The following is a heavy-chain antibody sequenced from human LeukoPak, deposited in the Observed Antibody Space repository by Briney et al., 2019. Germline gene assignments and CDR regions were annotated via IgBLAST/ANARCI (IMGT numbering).Heavy chain of an antibody. V-gene: IGHV3-23*01. CDR1: GFTLRNYG. D-gene: IGHD5-18*01. CDR2: ISGSGGTT. Sequence: PGGSLRLSCAASGFTLRNYGMSWVRQAPGKGLEWVSGISGSGGTTKYADSVKGRFTISRDNSKNTVYLQLNSLRAEDTAVYYCAKEGLWTANSYIDVWGKGTTVTVSS. J-gene: IGHJ6*04. CDR3: AKEGLWTANSYIDV.